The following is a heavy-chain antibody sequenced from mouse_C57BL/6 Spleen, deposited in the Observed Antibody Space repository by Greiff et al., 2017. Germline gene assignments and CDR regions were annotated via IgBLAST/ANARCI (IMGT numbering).Heavy chain of an antibody. CDR3: AREYYGSSPLAY. CDR1: GYTFTSYW. Sequence: QVQLQQPGAELVKPGASVKLSCKASGYTFTSYWMHWVKQRPGQGLEWIGMIHPNSGSTNYNEKFKSKATLTVDKSSSTAYMQLSSLTSEDSAVYYCAREYYGSSPLAYWGQGTLVTVSA. J-gene: IGHJ3*01. D-gene: IGHD1-1*01. V-gene: IGHV1-64*01. CDR2: IHPNSGST.